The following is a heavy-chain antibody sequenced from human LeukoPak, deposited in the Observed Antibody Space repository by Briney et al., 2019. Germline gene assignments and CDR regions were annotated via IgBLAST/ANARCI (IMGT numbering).Heavy chain of an antibody. J-gene: IGHJ4*02. V-gene: IGHV3-74*01. Sequence: GGSLRLSCAASGFAFRNYWMHWVRQGPGKGLLWVSRINRDGRATSYADSVEGRFTISRDNAKNTLYLQMNSLRAEDTAVYYCARDPYDILTGPYFDYWGQGTLVTVSS. CDR1: GFAFRNYW. D-gene: IGHD3-9*01. CDR3: ARDPYDILTGPYFDY. CDR2: INRDGRAT.